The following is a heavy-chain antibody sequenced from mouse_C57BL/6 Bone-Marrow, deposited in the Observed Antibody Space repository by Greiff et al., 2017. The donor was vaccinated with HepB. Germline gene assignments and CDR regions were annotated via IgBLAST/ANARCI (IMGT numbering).Heavy chain of an antibody. V-gene: IGHV5-4*01. J-gene: IGHJ3*01. CDR3: ARDGFPGFAY. CDR2: ISDGGSYT. Sequence: EVQLVESGGGFVKPGGSLKLSCAASGFTFSSYAMSWVRQTPEKRLEWVATISDGGSYTYYPDNVKGRFTISRDNAKNNLYLQMGHLKSEDTAMYYCARDGFPGFAYWGQVTLVTVSA. CDR1: GFTFSSYA.